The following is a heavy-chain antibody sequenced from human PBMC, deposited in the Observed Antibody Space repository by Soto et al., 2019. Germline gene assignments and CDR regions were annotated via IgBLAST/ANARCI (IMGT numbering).Heavy chain of an antibody. CDR1: VFTFRNYW. Sequence: GPLRLSCAASVFTFRNYWMHWVRQAPGKGLVWVSRISDYGRVNYADSVEGRFTISRDDAKSELYLQMSSLRLEDTAVYYCARGGVEPFDYWGQGALVTVSS. CDR2: ISDYGRV. J-gene: IGHJ4*02. V-gene: IGHV3-74*01. D-gene: IGHD3-3*01. CDR3: ARGGVEPFDY.